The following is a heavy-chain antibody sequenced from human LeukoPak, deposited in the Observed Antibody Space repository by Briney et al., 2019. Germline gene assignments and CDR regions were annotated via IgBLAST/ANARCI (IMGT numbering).Heavy chain of an antibody. Sequence: GGSLRLSCAVSGFTFSRYWMSGVRQAPGKGLEGVANIKQDGSEKYYVDSVKGRFTISRDNAKNSLYLQMNSLRAEDTAVYYCASRRSGWPNDAFDIWGQGTMVTVTS. D-gene: IGHD6-19*01. J-gene: IGHJ3*02. CDR3: ASRRSGWPNDAFDI. CDR1: GFTFSRYW. V-gene: IGHV3-7*01. CDR2: IKQDGSEK.